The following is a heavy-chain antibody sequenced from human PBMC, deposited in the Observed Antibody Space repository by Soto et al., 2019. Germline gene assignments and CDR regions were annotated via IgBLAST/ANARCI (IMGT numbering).Heavy chain of an antibody. CDR2: ISESGDGT. CDR3: AKNGDFWSWGMDV. V-gene: IGHV3-23*01. J-gene: IGHJ6*02. CDR1: GFTFNTYA. Sequence: GGSLRLSCAASGFTFNTYAMTWVRQAPGKGLEWVSLISESGDGTYYADSVKGRFTISRDNSQRTLNLQMNSLRAEDTAVYYCAKNGDFWSWGMDVWGQGTTVTVSS. D-gene: IGHD3-3*01.